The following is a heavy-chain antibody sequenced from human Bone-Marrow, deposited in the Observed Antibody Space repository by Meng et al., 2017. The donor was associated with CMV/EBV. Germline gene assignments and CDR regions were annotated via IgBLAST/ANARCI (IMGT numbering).Heavy chain of an antibody. CDR3: ARANDFWSGYWAWFDP. J-gene: IGHJ5*02. V-gene: IGHV4-39*07. D-gene: IGHD3-3*01. CDR1: GGPISSSSYY. CDR2: IYYSGST. Sequence: WETRSSTCKVPGGPISSSSYYWGWSRQPPGKGLEWIGSIYYSGSTYYNPSLKSRVTISVDTSKNQFSLKLSSVTAADTAVYYCARANDFWSGYWAWFDPWGQGNLVTVSS.